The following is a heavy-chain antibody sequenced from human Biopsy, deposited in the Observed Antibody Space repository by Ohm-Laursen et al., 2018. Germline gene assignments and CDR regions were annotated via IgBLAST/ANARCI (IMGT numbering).Heavy chain of an antibody. D-gene: IGHD3-3*01. CDR3: ARDLYDFCGGCPFDP. CDR2: INGSGGST. Sequence: SLRLSCTASGFTFSSHAMSWVRQAPGKGLECVSVINGSGGSTYYADPVKGRFTISRDNSKNTLYLQMNNLRAEGTAMYYCARDLYDFCGGCPFDPWGQGTLVTVS. CDR1: GFTFSSHA. V-gene: IGHV3-23*01. J-gene: IGHJ5*02.